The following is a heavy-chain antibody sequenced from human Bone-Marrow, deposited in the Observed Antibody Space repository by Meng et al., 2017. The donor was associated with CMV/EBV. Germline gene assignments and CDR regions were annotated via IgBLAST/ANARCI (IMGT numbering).Heavy chain of an antibody. D-gene: IGHD6-19*01. V-gene: IGHV4-34*01. J-gene: IGHJ4*02. CDR2: INHSGST. Sequence: GQQQRGGAGLLKPSETLSLTRAVYGGSFSGYYWSWIRQPPGKGLEWIGEINHSGSTNYNPSLKSRVTISVDTSKNQFSLKLSSVTAADTAVYYCARASGYSSGWYLWWGQGTLVTVSS. CDR3: ARASGYSSGWYLW. CDR1: GGSFSGYY.